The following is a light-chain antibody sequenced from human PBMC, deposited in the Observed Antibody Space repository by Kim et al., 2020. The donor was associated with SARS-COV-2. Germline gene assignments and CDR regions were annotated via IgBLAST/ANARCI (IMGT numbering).Light chain of an antibody. J-gene: IGLJ3*02. CDR2: SNN. Sequence: ELTQPPSASGTPGQRVTISCSGSSSNIGSNTVNWYQQLPGTAPKLLIYSNNQRPSGDPDRFSGSKSGTSASLAISGLQSEDEADYYCAAWDDSLNGWVFGGGTQLTVL. CDR3: AAWDDSLNGWV. CDR1: SSNIGSNT. V-gene: IGLV1-44*01.